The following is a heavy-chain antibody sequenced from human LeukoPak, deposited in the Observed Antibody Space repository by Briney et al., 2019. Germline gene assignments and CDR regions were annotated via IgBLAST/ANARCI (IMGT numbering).Heavy chain of an antibody. J-gene: IGHJ5*02. CDR2: IYTSGST. Sequence: SETLSLTCTVSGGSISSSTYYWAWIRQPAGKGLEWIGRIYTSGSTNYNPSLKSRVTMSVDTSKNQFSLKLSSVTAADTAVYYCARGGTTVTTRRYNWFDPWGQGTLVTVSS. V-gene: IGHV4-61*02. CDR1: GGSISSSTYY. CDR3: ARGGTTVTTRRYNWFDP. D-gene: IGHD4-11*01.